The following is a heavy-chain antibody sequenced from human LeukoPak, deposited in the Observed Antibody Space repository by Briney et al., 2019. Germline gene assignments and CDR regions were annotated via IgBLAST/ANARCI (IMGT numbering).Heavy chain of an antibody. J-gene: IGHJ4*02. CDR2: ISSSSSYI. D-gene: IGHD6-19*01. CDR1: GFTFSSYS. V-gene: IGHV3-21*01. CDR3: AGVKVAGTRSFDY. Sequence: KSGGSLRLSCAASGFTFSSYSMNWVRQAPGKGLEWVSSISSSSSYIYYADSVKGRFTISRDNAKNSLYLQMNSLRAEDTAVYYCAGVKVAGTRSFDYWGQGTLATVSS.